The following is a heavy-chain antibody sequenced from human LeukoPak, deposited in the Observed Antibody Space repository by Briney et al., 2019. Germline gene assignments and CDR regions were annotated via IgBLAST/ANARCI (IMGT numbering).Heavy chain of an antibody. J-gene: IGHJ5*02. CDR2: FDPEDGET. Sequence: ASVKVSCKVSGYTLTELSMHWVRQAPGKGLEWMGGFDPEDGETIYAQKFQGRVTMTEDTSTDTAYMELSSLRSEDTAVYYCAATTLYYYDSSGYHSNRFDPWGQGTLVTVSS. V-gene: IGHV1-24*01. CDR1: GYTLTELS. D-gene: IGHD3-22*01. CDR3: AATTLYYYDSSGYHSNRFDP.